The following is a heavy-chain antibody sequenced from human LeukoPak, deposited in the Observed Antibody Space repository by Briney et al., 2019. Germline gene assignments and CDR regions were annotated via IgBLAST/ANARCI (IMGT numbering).Heavy chain of an antibody. Sequence: GGSLRLSCAASGFTFSSYSMNWVRQAPGTGLEWVSSISSSSSYIYYADSVKGRFTISRDNAKNSLYLQMNSLRAEDTAVYYCARDYYYGSGSYYNALAFDYWGQGTLVTVSS. CDR3: ARDYYYGSGSYYNALAFDY. J-gene: IGHJ4*02. D-gene: IGHD3-10*01. V-gene: IGHV3-21*01. CDR1: GFTFSSYS. CDR2: ISSSSSYI.